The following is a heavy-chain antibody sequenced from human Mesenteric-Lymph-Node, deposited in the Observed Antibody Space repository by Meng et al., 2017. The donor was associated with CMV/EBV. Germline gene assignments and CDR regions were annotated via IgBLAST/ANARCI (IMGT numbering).Heavy chain of an antibody. V-gene: IGHV3-21*01. CDR3: ARDPTRDFWSGYSRNYWYFDL. CDR2: ISSSSSYI. CDR1: GFTFSSYS. Sequence: GGSLRLSCAASGFTFSSYSMNWVRQAPGKGLEWVSSISSSSSYIYYADSVKGRFTISRDNAKNSLYLQMNSLRAEDTAVYYCARDPTRDFWSGYSRNYWYFDLWGRGTLVTVSS. J-gene: IGHJ2*01. D-gene: IGHD3-3*01.